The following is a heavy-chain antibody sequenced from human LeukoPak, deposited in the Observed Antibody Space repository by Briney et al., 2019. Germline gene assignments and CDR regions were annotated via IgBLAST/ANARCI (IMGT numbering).Heavy chain of an antibody. CDR2: IKSKTDGGTT. J-gene: IGHJ4*02. CDR3: TTYYYYDSSGYYTTSDY. Sequence: GGSLRLSCAASGFTFSNAWMSWVRQAPGKGLEWVGRIKSKTDGGTTDYAAPVKGRFTISRDDSKNTLYLQMNSLKTEDTAVYYCTTYYYYDSSGYYTTSDYWGQGTLVTVSS. D-gene: IGHD3-22*01. V-gene: IGHV3-15*01. CDR1: GFTFSNAW.